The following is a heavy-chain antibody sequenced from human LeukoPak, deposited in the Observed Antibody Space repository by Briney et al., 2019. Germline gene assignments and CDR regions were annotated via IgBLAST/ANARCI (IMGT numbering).Heavy chain of an antibody. J-gene: IGHJ6*04. Sequence: GGSLRLSCAASGFTFSSYWMSWVRQAPGKGLEWVANINQDGSAKHYVDSVKGRFTISRDNTKNSLYLQINSLRAEDTAAYYCARDNDGKDVWGKGTTVIVSS. CDR1: GFTFSSYW. CDR2: INQDGSAK. D-gene: IGHD2-8*01. V-gene: IGHV3-7*01. CDR3: ARDNDGKDV.